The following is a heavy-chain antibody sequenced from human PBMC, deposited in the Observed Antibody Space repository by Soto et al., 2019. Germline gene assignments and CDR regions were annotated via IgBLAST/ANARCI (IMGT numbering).Heavy chain of an antibody. CDR1: AFTFNNHW. J-gene: IGHJ4*02. Sequence: GGSLRLSCXASAFTFNNHWMHWVRQVPGKGPVWVSRINGDGSFTSYADAVKGRFTISRDIFKNMLYLQMKNLRAEDTAVYYCARDFRLMVGGAGFDYWGQGISVTVSS. CDR3: ARDFRLMVGGAGFDY. CDR2: INGDGSFT. V-gene: IGHV3-74*01. D-gene: IGHD3-10*01.